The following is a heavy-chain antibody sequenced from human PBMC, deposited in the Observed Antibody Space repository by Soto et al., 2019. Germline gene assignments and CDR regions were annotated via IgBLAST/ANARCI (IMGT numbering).Heavy chain of an antibody. Sequence: SETLSLTCAVYGGSFSGYYWNWIRQPPGKGLEWIGEIDHSGYTNYNPSPKSRVTISVDTSKNQFSLRLTSVTAADTAVYYCARVRDWFDTWGQGTLVTVSS. V-gene: IGHV4-34*01. J-gene: IGHJ5*02. D-gene: IGHD4-17*01. CDR2: IDHSGYT. CDR3: ARVRDWFDT. CDR1: GGSFSGYY.